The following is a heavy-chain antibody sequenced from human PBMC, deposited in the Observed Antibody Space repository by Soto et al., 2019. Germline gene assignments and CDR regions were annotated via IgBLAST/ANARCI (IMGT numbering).Heavy chain of an antibody. D-gene: IGHD6-19*01. CDR2: ISYDGSNK. V-gene: IGHV3-30-3*01. CDR3: ARDPSIAVSLWYFDL. CDR1: GFTFSSYA. Sequence: QVQLVESGGGVVQPGRSLRLSCAASGFTFSSYAMHWVRQAPGKGLEWVAVISYDGSNKYYADSVKGRFTIPRDNSKNTLYLQMNSLRAEDTAVYYCARDPSIAVSLWYFDLWGRGTLVTVSS. J-gene: IGHJ2*01.